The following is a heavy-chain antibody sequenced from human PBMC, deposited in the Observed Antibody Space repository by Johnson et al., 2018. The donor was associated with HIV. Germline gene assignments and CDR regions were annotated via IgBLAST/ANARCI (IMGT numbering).Heavy chain of an antibody. Sequence: QMQLVESGGGVVQPGRSLRLSCAASGFSFSDYYMSWIRQAPGKGLEWISYMSSSGSTIYHAESVKGRFTISRDNAKNTLYLQMNSLRAEDTAVYYCARGLHRVYAFDIWGQGTMVIVSS. CDR2: MSSSGSTI. CDR1: GFSFSDYY. V-gene: IGHV3-11*04. D-gene: IGHD5/OR15-5a*01. J-gene: IGHJ3*02. CDR3: ARGLHRVYAFDI.